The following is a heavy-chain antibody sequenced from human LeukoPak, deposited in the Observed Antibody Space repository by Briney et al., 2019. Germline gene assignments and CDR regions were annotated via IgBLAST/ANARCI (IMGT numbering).Heavy chain of an antibody. V-gene: IGHV4-61*02. Sequence: SQTLSLTCTVSGGSISSGSYYWSWIRQPAGKGLEWIGRIYTSGSTNYNPSLKSRVTISVDPSKNQFSLKLSSVTAADTAVYYCARPRIAAAGYDAFDIWGQGTMVTVSS. CDR1: GGSISSGSYY. J-gene: IGHJ3*02. CDR3: ARPRIAAAGYDAFDI. D-gene: IGHD6-13*01. CDR2: IYTSGST.